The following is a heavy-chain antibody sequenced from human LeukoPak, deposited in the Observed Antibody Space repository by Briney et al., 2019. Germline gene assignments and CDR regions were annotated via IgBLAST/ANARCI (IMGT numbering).Heavy chain of an antibody. V-gene: IGHV3-23*01. CDR3: AKTSGGSGSYYMGYYYYMDV. D-gene: IGHD3-10*01. CDR1: GFTLSSYA. J-gene: IGHJ6*03. CDR2: ISGSGGST. Sequence: QSGGSLRLSCAASGFTLSSYAMSWVRQAPGKGLEWVSAISGSGGSTYYADSVKGRFTISRDNSKNTLYLQMNSLRAEDTAVYYCAKTSGGSGSYYMGYYYYMDVWGKGTTVTVSS.